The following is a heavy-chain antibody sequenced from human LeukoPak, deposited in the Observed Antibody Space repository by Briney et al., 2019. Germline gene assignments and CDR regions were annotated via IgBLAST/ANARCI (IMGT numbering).Heavy chain of an antibody. D-gene: IGHD3-10*01. Sequence: ASVKVSCKASGYIFTSYGISWVRQAPGQGLEWMGWISAYNGNTNYAQKLQGRVTMTTDTSTSTAYMELRSLRSDDTAVYYCARDREWFGKFPLDCWGRGTVVTVSS. J-gene: IGHJ4*02. CDR2: ISAYNGNT. CDR1: GYIFTSYG. CDR3: ARDREWFGKFPLDC. V-gene: IGHV1-18*01.